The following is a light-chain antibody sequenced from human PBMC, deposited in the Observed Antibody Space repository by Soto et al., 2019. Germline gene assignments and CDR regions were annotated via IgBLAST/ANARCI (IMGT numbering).Light chain of an antibody. V-gene: IGLV2-14*01. Sequence: QSVLTQPASVSGSPGQSITISSTGTKSDVGGYNYVAWYQQHAGKAPKLMMYDVSNRPSGVSNRFSGSKSGNTASLTISGLQAEDEADYYCSSYARSSTVFGTGNKLTVL. CDR3: SSYARSSTV. J-gene: IGLJ1*01. CDR2: DVS. CDR1: KSDVGGYNY.